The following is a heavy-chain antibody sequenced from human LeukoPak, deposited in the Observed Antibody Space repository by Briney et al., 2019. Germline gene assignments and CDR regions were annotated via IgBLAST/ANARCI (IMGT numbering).Heavy chain of an antibody. V-gene: IGHV3-11*04. Sequence: PGGSLRLSCVASGFTFSDYYMSWIRQAPGKGLEWVSYIRSSGTTIHYAGSVKGRFTISRDNAKNSLYLQMNSLRAEDTAVYYCARDREAVTDVFDYWGQGTLVTVSS. J-gene: IGHJ4*02. D-gene: IGHD6-19*01. CDR3: ARDREAVTDVFDY. CDR2: IRSSGTTI. CDR1: GFTFSDYY.